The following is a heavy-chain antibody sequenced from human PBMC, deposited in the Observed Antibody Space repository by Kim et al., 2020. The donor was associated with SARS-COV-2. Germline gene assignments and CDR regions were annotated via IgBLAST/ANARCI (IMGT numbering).Heavy chain of an antibody. D-gene: IGHD5-12*01. CDR3: ARGGRGWLYGMDV. J-gene: IGHJ6*02. CDR1: GFTFSSYS. CDR2: ISSSSSYI. Sequence: GGSLRLSCAASGFTFSSYSMNWVRQAPGKGLEWVSSISSSSSYIYYADSVKGRFTISRDNAKNSLYLQMNSLRAEDTAVYYCARGGRGWLYGMDVWGQGTTVTVSS. V-gene: IGHV3-21*01.